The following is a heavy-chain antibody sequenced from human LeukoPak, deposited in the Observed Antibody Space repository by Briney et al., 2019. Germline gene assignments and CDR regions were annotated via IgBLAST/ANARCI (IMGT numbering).Heavy chain of an antibody. CDR3: AREKDYYDSSGYSNPHFDY. D-gene: IGHD3-22*01. CDR2: ISSSSTYI. CDR1: GFSFITYN. J-gene: IGHJ4*02. Sequence: GGSLRLSCAASGFSFITYNMNWVRQAPGKGLEWVSSISSSSTYIYYADSLKGRFTISRDNAKNSLYLQMNSLRAEDTAVYYCAREKDYYDSSGYSNPHFDYWGQGTLVTVSS. V-gene: IGHV3-21*04.